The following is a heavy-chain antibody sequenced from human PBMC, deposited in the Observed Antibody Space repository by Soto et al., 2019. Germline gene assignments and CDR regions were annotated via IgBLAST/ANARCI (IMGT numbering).Heavy chain of an antibody. D-gene: IGHD3-16*01. V-gene: IGHV3-33*01. J-gene: IGHJ4*02. CDR1: GFTLSRYG. CDR3: AREENRGGFDY. CDR2: IWSDGSNK. Sequence: QVQLVESGGGVVQSGRSLRLSCAASGFTLSRYGFHWVRQAPGKGLEWVALIWSDGSNKYYTESVKGRFTISRDDSKNTLYLEMDSLRAEDTAVYYCAREENRGGFDYWCQGTLVTVSS.